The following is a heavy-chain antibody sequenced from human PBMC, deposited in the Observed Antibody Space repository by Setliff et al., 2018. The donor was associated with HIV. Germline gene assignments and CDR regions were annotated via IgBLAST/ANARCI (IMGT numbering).Heavy chain of an antibody. CDR2: IYYSGST. D-gene: IGHD6-13*01. CDR1: GGSISSYY. CDR3: ASRDRPRIAAAGQKGGGYYYYYYGMDV. V-gene: IGHV4-59*01. J-gene: IGHJ6*02. Sequence: SETLSLTCTVSGGSISSYYWSWIRQPPGKGLEWIGYIYYSGSTNYNPSLKSRVTISVDTSKNQFSLKLSSVIAADTAVYYCASRDRPRIAAAGQKGGGYYYYYYGMDVWGQGTTVTVSS.